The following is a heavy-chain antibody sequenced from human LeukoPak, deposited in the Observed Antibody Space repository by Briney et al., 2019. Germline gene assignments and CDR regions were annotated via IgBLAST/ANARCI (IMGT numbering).Heavy chain of an antibody. CDR1: GGTFSSYA. J-gene: IGHJ4*02. Sequence: SVKVSCKASGGTFSSYAISWVRQAPGQGLEWMGGIIPIFGTANYAQKFQGRVTITTDESTSTAYMELSSLRSDDTAVYYCARGGPSPIDYWGQGTLVTVSS. CDR2: IIPIFGTA. D-gene: IGHD1-26*01. V-gene: IGHV1-69*05. CDR3: ARGGPSPIDY.